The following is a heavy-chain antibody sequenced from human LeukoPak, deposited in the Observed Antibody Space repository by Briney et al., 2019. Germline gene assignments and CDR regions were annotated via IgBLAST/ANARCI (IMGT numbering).Heavy chain of an antibody. CDR1: GFTFSSYS. J-gene: IGHJ4*02. Sequence: GESLKISCVASGFTFSSYSMNWVRPAPGKGLEWVSSISSSSSYIYYADSVKGRFTISRDNAKNSLYLQMNILRVEDTAVYYCARASSLSTYYYDSSGYSHWGQGTLVTVSS. CDR3: ARASSLSTYYYDSSGYSH. V-gene: IGHV3-21*01. D-gene: IGHD3-22*01. CDR2: ISSSSSYI.